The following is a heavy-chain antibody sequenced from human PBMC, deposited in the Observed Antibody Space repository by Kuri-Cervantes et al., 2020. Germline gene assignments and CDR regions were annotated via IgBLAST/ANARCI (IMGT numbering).Heavy chain of an antibody. CDR1: GYTFPNYY. Sequence: ASVKVSCKASGYTFPNYYMHWVRQAPGQGLEWMGIINPSGGSTNNAQKLQGRLTMTRDTSTSTVYMELSSLRSEDTAVYYCAGQCGGTKCGGDGRTPTDYWGQGTLVTVSS. CDR3: AGQCGGTKCGGDGRTPTDY. D-gene: IGHD2-21*02. CDR2: INPSGGST. J-gene: IGHJ4*02. V-gene: IGHV1-46*01.